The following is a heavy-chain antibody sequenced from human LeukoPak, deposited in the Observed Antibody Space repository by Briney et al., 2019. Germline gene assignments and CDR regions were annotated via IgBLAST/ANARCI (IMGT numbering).Heavy chain of an antibody. Sequence: GGSLRLSCAASGFTFSSYSMNWVRQAPGKGLEWVSSISSSSSYIYYADSLKDRFTISRDNAKNSLYLQMNSLRAEDTAVYYCARVMEMATDYWGQGTLVTVSS. CDR1: GFTFSSYS. J-gene: IGHJ4*02. V-gene: IGHV3-21*01. D-gene: IGHD5-24*01. CDR3: ARVMEMATDY. CDR2: ISSSSSYI.